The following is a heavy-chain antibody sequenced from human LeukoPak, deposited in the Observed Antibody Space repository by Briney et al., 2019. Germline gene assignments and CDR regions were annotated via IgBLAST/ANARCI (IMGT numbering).Heavy chain of an antibody. V-gene: IGHV3-53*01. CDR2: IYSGGST. D-gene: IGHD6-19*01. Sequence: GGSLRLSCAASGFTVSSNYMSWVRQAPGKGLEWVSVIYSGGSTYYADSVKGRFTISRDNSKNTLYLQMNSLRAEDTAVYYCARGLEYSSGHKAGDYWGQGTLVTVSS. CDR3: ARGLEYSSGHKAGDY. CDR1: GFTVSSNY. J-gene: IGHJ4*02.